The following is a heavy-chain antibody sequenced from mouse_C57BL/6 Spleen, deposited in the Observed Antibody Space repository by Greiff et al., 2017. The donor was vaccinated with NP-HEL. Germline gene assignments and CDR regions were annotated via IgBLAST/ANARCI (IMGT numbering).Heavy chain of an antibody. CDR2: IDPSDSYT. Sequence: QVQLQQPGAELVKPGASVKLSCKASGYTFTSYWMQWVKQRPGQGLEWIGEIDPSDSYTNYNQKFKGKATLTVDTSSSTAYMQLSSLTSEDSAVYYGARGYYYGSSYYFDYWGQGTTLTVSS. D-gene: IGHD1-1*01. CDR3: ARGYYYGSSYYFDY. V-gene: IGHV1-50*01. J-gene: IGHJ2*01. CDR1: GYTFTSYW.